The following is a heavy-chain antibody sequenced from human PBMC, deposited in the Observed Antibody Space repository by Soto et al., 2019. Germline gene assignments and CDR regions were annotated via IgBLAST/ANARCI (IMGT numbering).Heavy chain of an antibody. J-gene: IGHJ4*02. CDR3: VRDMQLWRLDS. D-gene: IGHD6-13*01. CDR1: GLTFRSYW. Sequence: EVQLVESGGGLVQPGESLRLSCAASGLTFRSYWMHWVRQAPGKGLVWVSRINTDGSVARYVNSVKGRFTISRDNAENTLYLHMNSLRAEDKAVYYCVRDMQLWRLDSWGRGTLVTVSS. CDR2: INTDGSVA. V-gene: IGHV3-74*01.